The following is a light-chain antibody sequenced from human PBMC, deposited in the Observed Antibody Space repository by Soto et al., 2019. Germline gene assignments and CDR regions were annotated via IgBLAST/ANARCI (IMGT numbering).Light chain of an antibody. Sequence: DIQMTQSPSTLSASVGDTVTITCRASQNINRWLAWYQQRPGKAPNLLIHKASSLEGGVPSRFSGSASGTEFTLTISTLQPYDFAAYLCLQCNVYPLTFGGGTKVEI. CDR3: LQCNVYPLT. CDR2: KAS. V-gene: IGKV1-5*03. CDR1: QNINRW. J-gene: IGKJ4*01.